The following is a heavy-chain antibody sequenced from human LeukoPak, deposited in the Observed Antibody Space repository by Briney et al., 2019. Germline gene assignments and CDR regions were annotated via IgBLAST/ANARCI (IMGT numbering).Heavy chain of an antibody. CDR2: ISAYNGDT. D-gene: IGHD1-14*01. J-gene: IGHJ4*02. V-gene: IGHV1-18*01. CDR1: GGTFSSYA. CDR3: ARDTALGTDY. Sequence: ASVKVSCKASGGTFSSYAISWVRQAPGQGLEWMGWISAYNGDTNYAQNVQGRVTMTTDTSTSTAYMELSRVRYDDTAVYYCARDTALGTDYWGQGTLVTVSS.